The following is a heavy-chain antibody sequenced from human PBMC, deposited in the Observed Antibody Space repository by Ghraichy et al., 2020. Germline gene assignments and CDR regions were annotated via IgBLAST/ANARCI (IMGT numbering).Heavy chain of an antibody. V-gene: IGHV1-58*01. CDR1: GFTFTSSA. J-gene: IGHJ6*02. D-gene: IGHD1-26*01. CDR2: IVVGSGNT. CDR3: AADGSSLPHKHYYGMDV. Sequence: SVKVSCKASGFTFTSSAVQWVRQARGQRLEWIGWIVVGSGNTNYAQKFQERVTITRDMSTSTAYMELSSLRSEDTAVYYCAADGSSLPHKHYYGMDVWGQGTTVTVSS.